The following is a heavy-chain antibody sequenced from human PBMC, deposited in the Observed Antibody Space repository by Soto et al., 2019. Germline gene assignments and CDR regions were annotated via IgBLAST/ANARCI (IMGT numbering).Heavy chain of an antibody. CDR3: ARVNPVNNLYYYYGLDV. CDR2: ISYDGYNT. V-gene: IGHV3-30-3*01. J-gene: IGHJ6*02. D-gene: IGHD1-1*01. Sequence: QVHLVESGGGVVQPGRSLRLSCAASGFTFDTFAIHWVRQTPGKVLEWVALISYDGYNTYYADSVKGRFTISRDNSNNTLYLQMTRLRPGDTGVYDWARVNPVNNLYYYYGLDVWGQGTSVTVSS. CDR1: GFTFDTFA.